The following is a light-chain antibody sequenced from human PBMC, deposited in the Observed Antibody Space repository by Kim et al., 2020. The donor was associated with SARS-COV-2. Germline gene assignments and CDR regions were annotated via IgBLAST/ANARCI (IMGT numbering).Light chain of an antibody. CDR2: EVS. J-gene: IGLJ2*01. V-gene: IGLV2-18*02. CDR1: GSHVSSYNR. Sequence: QSVTIACTGTGSHVSSYNRVSWYQQPPGTAPKVMIYEVSNRPSGVPDSFSGSKSGNTASLTISGLQAEDEADYYCSSYTSSNTVVFGGGTQLTVL. CDR3: SSYTSSNTVV.